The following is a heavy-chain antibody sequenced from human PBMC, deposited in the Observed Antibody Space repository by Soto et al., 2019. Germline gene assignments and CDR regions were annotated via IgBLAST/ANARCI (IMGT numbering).Heavy chain of an antibody. V-gene: IGHV1-46*01. Sequence: QVQLVQSGAEVKKPGASVKVSCKASGYTFTSYYMHWVRQAPGQGLEWMGIINPSGGSTSYAQKFQGRVTMTRDTSTSTVYMELSSLRSEDTAVYYCARDLFLANDYGDYGVKDYWCQGTLVTVSS. J-gene: IGHJ4*02. CDR1: GYTFTSYY. CDR3: ARDLFLANDYGDYGVKDY. D-gene: IGHD4-17*01. CDR2: INPSGGST.